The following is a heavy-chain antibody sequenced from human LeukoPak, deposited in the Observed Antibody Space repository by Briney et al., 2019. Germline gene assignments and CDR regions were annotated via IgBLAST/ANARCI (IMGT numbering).Heavy chain of an antibody. D-gene: IGHD2-15*01. Sequence: GASLSLSCAASGFTFSSNAMSWVRLPQGKGLGGVWAISVCGGGTSYADSVKGRFTITRDNSKNTLYLQMNSLRAEDTAVYYCAKALSRDIVVVGAKYSVPVAPFDYWGQGTLVTVSS. CDR1: GFTFSSNA. CDR2: ISVCGGGT. V-gene: IGHV3-23*01. J-gene: IGHJ4*02. CDR3: AKALSRDIVVVGAKYSVPVAPFDY.